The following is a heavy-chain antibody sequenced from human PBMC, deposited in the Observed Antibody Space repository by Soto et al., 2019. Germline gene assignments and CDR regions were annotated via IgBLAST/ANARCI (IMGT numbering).Heavy chain of an antibody. Sequence: QVQLQESGPGLVKPSETLSLTCTVSGGSISSYYWSWIRQPPGKGLEWIGYISYSGSTNYNPSLKSRVTISVDTSKNQFSLKLSSVTAADTAVYYCARAPSGSDFDYWGQVTLVTVSS. D-gene: IGHD2-15*01. J-gene: IGHJ4*02. V-gene: IGHV4-59*01. CDR3: ARAPSGSDFDY. CDR1: GGSISSYY. CDR2: ISYSGST.